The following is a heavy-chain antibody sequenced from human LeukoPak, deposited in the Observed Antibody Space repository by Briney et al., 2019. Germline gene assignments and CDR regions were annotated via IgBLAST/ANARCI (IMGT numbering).Heavy chain of an antibody. Sequence: GSLRLSCAASGFTFSSYGTHWVRQAPGKGLEWVAVIWYDGSNKYYADSVKGRFTISRDNSKNTLYLQMNSLRAEDTAVYYCAKDLRGVCHYWGQGTLVTVSS. D-gene: IGHD3-10*01. V-gene: IGHV3-33*06. J-gene: IGHJ4*02. CDR1: GFTFSSYG. CDR2: IWYDGSNK. CDR3: AKDLRGVCHY.